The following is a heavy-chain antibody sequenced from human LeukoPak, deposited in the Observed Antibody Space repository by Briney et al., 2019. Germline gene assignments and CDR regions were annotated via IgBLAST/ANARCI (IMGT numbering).Heavy chain of an antibody. Sequence: GGSLRLSCAASGFTFSSYAMSWVRQAPGKGLEWVSAFSGSGGSTYYADSVKGRFTISRDNSKNMLYLQMNSLRAEDTAVYYCAGSGYNRFDPWGQGTLVTVSS. D-gene: IGHD5-12*01. J-gene: IGHJ5*02. CDR1: GFTFSSYA. V-gene: IGHV3-23*01. CDR2: FSGSGGST. CDR3: AGSGYNRFDP.